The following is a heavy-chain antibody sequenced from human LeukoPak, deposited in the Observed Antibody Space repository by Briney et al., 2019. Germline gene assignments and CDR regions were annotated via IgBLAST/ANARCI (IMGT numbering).Heavy chain of an antibody. CDR3: ARELSYDSSGYPFDY. V-gene: IGHV4-34*01. CDR2: INHSGST. CDR1: GGSFSGYY. D-gene: IGHD3-22*01. Sequence: SETLSLTCAVYGGSFSGYYWSWIRQPPGKGLEWIGEINHSGSTNYNPSLKSRVTISVDTSKNQFSLKLSSVTAADTAVYYCARELSYDSSGYPFDYWGQGTLVTVSS. J-gene: IGHJ4*02.